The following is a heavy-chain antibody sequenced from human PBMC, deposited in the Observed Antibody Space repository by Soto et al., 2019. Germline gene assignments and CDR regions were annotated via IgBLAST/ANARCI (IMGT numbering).Heavy chain of an antibody. J-gene: IGHJ6*02. CDR1: GGSISSSNW. Sequence: QVQLQESGPGLVKPSGTLSLTCAVSGGSISSSNWWSWVRQPPGKGLEWIGEIYHSGNTNYNPSLKRRVTISVDKSKNQFSLKLSSVTAADTAVYYCARVSGSYYYGMDVWGQGTTVTVSS. CDR3: ARVSGSYYYGMDV. V-gene: IGHV4-4*02. CDR2: IYHSGNT. D-gene: IGHD1-26*01.